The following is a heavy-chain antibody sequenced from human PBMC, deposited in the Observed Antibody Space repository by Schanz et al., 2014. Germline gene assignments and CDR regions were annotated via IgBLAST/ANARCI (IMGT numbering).Heavy chain of an antibody. CDR1: GFTFSSYA. V-gene: IGHV3-30*04. CDR3: AREIPAGGHFDY. Sequence: QVQLVESGGGVVQPGRSLRLSCAASGFTFSSYAMHWVRQAQGKGLEWVALISYDGNNKYYADSVKGRFTISRDNSKNTLYLRMISLRAEDTAMFYCAREIPAGGHFDYWGQGTLVSVSS. D-gene: IGHD2-15*01. J-gene: IGHJ4*02. CDR2: ISYDGNNK.